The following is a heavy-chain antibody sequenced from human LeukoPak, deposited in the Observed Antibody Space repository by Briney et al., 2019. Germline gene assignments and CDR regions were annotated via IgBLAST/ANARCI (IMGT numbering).Heavy chain of an antibody. Sequence: PSETLSLTCTVSGGSISSYYWSWIRQPPGKGLEWIGYIYYSGSTNYNPSLKSRVTISVDTSKNQFSLKLSSVTAADTAAYYCAACIAVAGIVVWGQGTLVTVSS. D-gene: IGHD6-19*01. CDR3: AACIAVAGIVV. V-gene: IGHV4-59*01. CDR1: GGSISSYY. CDR2: IYYSGST. J-gene: IGHJ4*02.